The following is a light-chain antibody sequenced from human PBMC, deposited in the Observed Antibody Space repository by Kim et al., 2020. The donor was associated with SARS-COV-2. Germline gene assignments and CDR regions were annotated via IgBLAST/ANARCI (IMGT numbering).Light chain of an antibody. J-gene: IGLJ3*02. CDR1: RLRSYY. CDR3: SSRDSSGNHWV. V-gene: IGLV3-19*01. Sequence: AVGQTVRITCQGDRLRSYYASWYQQKPGQAPLLVIYGKNNRPSGIPDRFSGSSSGNTASLTITGSQAEDEADYYCSSRDSSGNHWVFGGGTQLTVL. CDR2: GKN.